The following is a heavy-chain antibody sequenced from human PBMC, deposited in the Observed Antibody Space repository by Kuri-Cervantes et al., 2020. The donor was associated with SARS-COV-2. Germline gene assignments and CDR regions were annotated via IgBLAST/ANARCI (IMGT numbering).Heavy chain of an antibody. CDR1: GFTLSGYG. J-gene: IGHJ2*01. Sequence: GESLKISCAASGFTLSGYGIHWVRQAPGKGLEWVAATSADRTKEYYLDSVKGRFAISRDNSKNTVYLQINSLRAEDTAVYYCARDSDTTGYYWYFDLWGRGTLVTVPS. V-gene: IGHV3-33*05. CDR3: ARDSDTTGYYWYFDL. CDR2: TSADRTKE. D-gene: IGHD3-22*01.